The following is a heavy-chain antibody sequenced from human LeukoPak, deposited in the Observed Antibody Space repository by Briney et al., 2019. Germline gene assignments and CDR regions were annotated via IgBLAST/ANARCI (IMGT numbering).Heavy chain of an antibody. Sequence: QPGGSLRLSWAVAGFRVSDYYMSWVRQAPGKGLEWVGLIRDSGEAFYADFARGRFAISRDESENKLYLQMNSLRVEDTAVYFCARDRAANQDWVEFDPWGQGTPVIVSS. CDR1: GFRVSDYY. J-gene: IGHJ5*02. CDR2: IRDSGEA. V-gene: IGHV3-66*03. D-gene: IGHD3/OR15-3a*01. CDR3: ARDRAANQDWVEFDP.